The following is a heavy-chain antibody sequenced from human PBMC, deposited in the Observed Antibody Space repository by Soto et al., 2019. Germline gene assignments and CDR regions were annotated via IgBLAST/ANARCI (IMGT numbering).Heavy chain of an antibody. Sequence: TLSLTFTVSGDSINSGGYYWSWIRQLPGKGLEWIGYIYFSGSTYYNRSLESRVTISLDTSQNQFSLKLNSVTAADTAVYYCATGDAWEALLAYWGQGTLVTVSS. J-gene: IGHJ4*02. V-gene: IGHV4-31*03. D-gene: IGHD4-17*01. CDR2: IYFSGST. CDR3: ATGDAWEALLAY. CDR1: GDSINSGGYY.